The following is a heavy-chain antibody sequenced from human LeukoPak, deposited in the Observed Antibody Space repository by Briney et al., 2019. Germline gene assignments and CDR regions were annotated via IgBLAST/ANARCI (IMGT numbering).Heavy chain of an antibody. CDR1: GYTFTSYG. D-gene: IGHD3-10*01. J-gene: IGHJ6*03. Sequence: ASVKVSCKASGYTFTSYGISWVRQAPGQGLEWMGWISAYNGNTNYAQKLQGRVTMATDTSTSTAYMELRSLRSDDTAVYYCARAATHRKTYYYGSGESPYEYYYYMDVWGKGTTVTVSS. CDR3: ARAATHRKTYYYGSGESPYEYYYYMDV. V-gene: IGHV1-18*01. CDR2: ISAYNGNT.